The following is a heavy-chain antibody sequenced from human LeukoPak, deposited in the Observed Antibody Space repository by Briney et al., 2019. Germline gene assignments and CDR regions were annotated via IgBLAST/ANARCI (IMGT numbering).Heavy chain of an antibody. D-gene: IGHD3-10*01. CDR1: GYSFTSYW. V-gene: IGHV1-18*04. J-gene: IGHJ4*02. CDR3: AREDYGSGSYPDF. CDR2: ISTYNGDT. Sequence: GESLKISCKGSGYSFTSYWIGWVRQAPGQGLEWMGWISTYNGDTNYAQKFQGRVTMTTDTSTSTAYMELRSLRSDDTAVYYCAREDYGSGSYPDFWGQETLVTVSS.